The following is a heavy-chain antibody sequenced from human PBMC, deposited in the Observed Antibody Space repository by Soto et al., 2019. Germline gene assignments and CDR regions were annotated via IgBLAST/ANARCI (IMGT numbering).Heavy chain of an antibody. Sequence: SETLSLTCTVSGGSISSGGYYWSWIRQHPGKGLEWIGYIYYSGSTYYNPSLKSRVTISVDTSKNQFSLKLSSVTAADTAVYYCGRAGYIMIRGVTRYMDVWGKGTTGTGSS. V-gene: IGHV4-31*03. D-gene: IGHD3-10*01. CDR1: GGSISSGGYY. J-gene: IGHJ6*04. CDR2: IYYSGST. CDR3: GRAGYIMIRGVTRYMDV.